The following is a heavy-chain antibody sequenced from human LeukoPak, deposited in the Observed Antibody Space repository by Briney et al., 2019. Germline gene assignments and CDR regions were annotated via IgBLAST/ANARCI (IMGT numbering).Heavy chain of an antibody. CDR3: ARESFDYLWGSDPYKGKIFDE. CDR2: INPSGGST. CDR1: GYTFTSYY. Sequence: ASVKVSCKASGYTFTSYYMHWVRQAPGQGLEWMGIINPSGGSTSYAQKFQGRVTMTEDTSTDTAYMELSSLRSEDTAVYYCARESFDYLWGSDPYKGKIFDEWGQGILVTVSS. V-gene: IGHV1-46*01. J-gene: IGHJ4*02. D-gene: IGHD3-16*01.